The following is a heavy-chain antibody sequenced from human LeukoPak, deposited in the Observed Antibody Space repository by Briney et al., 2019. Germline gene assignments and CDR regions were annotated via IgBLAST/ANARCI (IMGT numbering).Heavy chain of an antibody. CDR2: ISSSSSYT. CDR1: GFTFSDYR. Sequence: PGGSLRLSCAASGFTFSDYRMSWIRQAPGKGLEWVSYISSSSSYTNYADSVKGRFTISRDNAKNSLYLQMNSLRAEDTAVYYCARDLTFGGVIVTGYFDYWGQGTLVTVSS. J-gene: IGHJ4*02. CDR3: ARDLTFGGVIVTGYFDY. D-gene: IGHD3-16*02. V-gene: IGHV3-11*06.